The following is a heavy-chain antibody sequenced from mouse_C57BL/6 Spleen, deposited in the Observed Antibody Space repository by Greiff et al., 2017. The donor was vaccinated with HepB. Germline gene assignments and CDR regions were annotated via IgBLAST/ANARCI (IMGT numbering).Heavy chain of an antibody. D-gene: IGHD2-4*01. J-gene: IGHJ4*01. Sequence: DVKLQESGPGLVKPSQSLSLTCSVTGYSITSGYYWNWIRQFPGNKLEWMGYISYDGSNNYNPSLKNRISITRDTSKNQFFLKFNSVTTEDTATYYCARRADDYDDAMDYWGQGTSVTVSS. CDR3: ARRADDYDDAMDY. V-gene: IGHV3-6*01. CDR1: GYSITSGYY. CDR2: ISYDGSN.